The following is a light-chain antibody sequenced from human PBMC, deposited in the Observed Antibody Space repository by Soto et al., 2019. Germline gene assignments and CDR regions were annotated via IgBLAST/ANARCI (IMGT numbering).Light chain of an antibody. J-gene: IGKJ1*01. CDR1: QSLSVNS. V-gene: IGKV3-20*01. CDR2: SAS. Sequence: EIVLTQSPGTLSLSPGERATLSCRASQSLSVNSLAWYQQKPGQSPRLLIYSASRTAFGIPDRFSGSASGTDFTLTISDVEPEDFAVYYCHQRQSWPRTFGQGTKVEIK. CDR3: HQRQSWPRT.